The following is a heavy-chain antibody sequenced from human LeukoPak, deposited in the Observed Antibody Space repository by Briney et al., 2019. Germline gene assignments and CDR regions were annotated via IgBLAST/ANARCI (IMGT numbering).Heavy chain of an antibody. CDR1: GFTFNSYW. J-gene: IGHJ4*02. CDR3: ARDFYGYYYGSGSYSLFDY. CDR2: IKQDGSEK. Sequence: GGSLRLSCAASGFTFNSYWMSWVRQAPGKGLEWVANIKQDGSEKYYVDSVKGRFTISRDNAKNSLYLQMNSLRAEDTAVYYCARDFYGYYYGSGSYSLFDYWGQGTLVTVSS. V-gene: IGHV3-7*01. D-gene: IGHD3-10*01.